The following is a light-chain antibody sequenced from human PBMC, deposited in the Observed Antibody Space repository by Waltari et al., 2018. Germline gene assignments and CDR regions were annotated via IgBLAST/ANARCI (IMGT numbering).Light chain of an antibody. Sequence: EIVMTQSPATLSVSPGERATLSCRASQSVSSNLAWYQQKPGQAPRLLIYGASIRATDIPARFSGSGSGTEFTLTISSLQSEDFATYYCLQYYTYPYTFGPGTKVDIK. J-gene: IGKJ3*01. CDR3: LQYYTYPYT. CDR2: GAS. CDR1: QSVSSN. V-gene: IGKV3-15*01.